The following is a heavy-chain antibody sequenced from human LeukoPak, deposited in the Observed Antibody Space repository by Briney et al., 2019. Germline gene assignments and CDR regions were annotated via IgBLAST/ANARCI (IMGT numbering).Heavy chain of an antibody. V-gene: IGHV4-59*01. CDR1: GGSIRNYY. D-gene: IGHD3-10*01. Sequence: PAETLSLTCTVSGGSIRNYYWGWIRQPPGERLEWIGYMSYSGSGNYNPSLKSRVTISVDTSKNQISLKLSSVTAADTALYYCARGNGAGSYYTYSSFDYWGQGILVTVSS. CDR2: MSYSGSG. J-gene: IGHJ4*02. CDR3: ARGNGAGSYYTYSSFDY.